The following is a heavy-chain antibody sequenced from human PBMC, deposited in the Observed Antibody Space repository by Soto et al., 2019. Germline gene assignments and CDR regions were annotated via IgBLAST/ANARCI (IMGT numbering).Heavy chain of an antibody. D-gene: IGHD5-18*01. V-gene: IGHV3-23*01. CDR3: VKRHTSMATPANYFAF. Sequence: GGSLSLACAPTGFAIGSYTLKWVRQAPGKGLEWVTTFAGSTGSTFYADSVKGRFTISRDDSKNTLYLQMNSLRAEDMAFYYCVKRHTSMATPANYFAFCGQGT. J-gene: IGHJ4*02. CDR1: GFAIGSYT. CDR2: FAGSTGST.